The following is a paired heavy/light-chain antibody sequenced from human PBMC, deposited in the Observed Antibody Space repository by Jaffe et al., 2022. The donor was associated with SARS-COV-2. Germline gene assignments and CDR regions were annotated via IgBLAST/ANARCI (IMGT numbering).Light chain of an antibody. CDR1: QSISPW. Sequence: DIQMTQSPSTLSASVGDRVTITCRASQSISPWLAWYQQKPGKAPKLLIYKASSLESGVPSRFSGSGSGTEFTLTISSLQPDDFATYYCQQYNSYPYTFGQGTKLEIK. CDR3: QQYNSYPYT. V-gene: IGKV1-5*03. CDR2: KAS. J-gene: IGKJ2*01.
Heavy chain of an antibody. CDR1: GGSISSSSYY. V-gene: IGHV4-39*02. J-gene: IGHJ3*01. Sequence: QLQLQESGPGLVKPSETLSLTCTVSGGSISSSSYYWGWIRQPPGKGLEWIGSIYHTGTTFYNPSLKSRVTIFVDTSKNHFSLNLSSVTAADTAVYYCARLRDRSGGGAFDFWGQGTVVTVSS. D-gene: IGHD3-22*01. CDR2: IYHTGTT. CDR3: ARLRDRSGGGAFDF.